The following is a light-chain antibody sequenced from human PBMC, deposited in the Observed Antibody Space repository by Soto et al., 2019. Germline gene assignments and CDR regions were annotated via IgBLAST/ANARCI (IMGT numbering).Light chain of an antibody. V-gene: IGLV1-44*01. CDR3: AAWDDSLFWV. J-gene: IGLJ3*02. CDR2: SNN. Sequence: QSVLTQPPSASGTPGQRVTISCSGGSSNIGDNTVNWYQQLPGTAPKLLIYSNNQRPSGVPDRFSGSNSGTSASLAISGLQSEDEADYYCAAWDDSLFWVFGGGTKLTVL. CDR1: SSNIGDNT.